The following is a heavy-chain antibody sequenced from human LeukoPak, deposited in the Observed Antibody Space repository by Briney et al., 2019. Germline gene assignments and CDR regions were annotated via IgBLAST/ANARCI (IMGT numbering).Heavy chain of an antibody. Sequence: GGSLRLSCAASGFTFSSYWMHWVRQVPGEGLVWVSRIDPDASASTYADSVKGRFTISRDNAKNTLWLPMNSLRAGDTAVYYCAGVRAGGNRAFDVWGQGTVVAVSS. CDR1: GFTFSSYW. D-gene: IGHD4-23*01. J-gene: IGHJ3*01. CDR2: IDPDASAS. CDR3: AGVRAGGNRAFDV. V-gene: IGHV3-74*01.